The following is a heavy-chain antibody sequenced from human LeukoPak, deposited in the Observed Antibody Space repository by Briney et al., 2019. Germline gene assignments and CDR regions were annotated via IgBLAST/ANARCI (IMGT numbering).Heavy chain of an antibody. Sequence: PGGSLRLSCAASGLTFSSYGMHWVRQAPGKGLEWVAVIWYDGSNKYYADSVKGRFTISRDNSKNTLYLQMNSLRAEDTAVYYCAKGQKARQLVLPYDYWGQGTLVTVSS. CDR2: IWYDGSNK. CDR1: GLTFSSYG. D-gene: IGHD6-13*01. J-gene: IGHJ4*02. CDR3: AKGQKARQLVLPYDY. V-gene: IGHV3-30*02.